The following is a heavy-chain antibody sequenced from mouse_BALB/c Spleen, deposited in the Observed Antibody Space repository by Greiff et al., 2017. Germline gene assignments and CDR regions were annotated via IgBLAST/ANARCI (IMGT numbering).Heavy chain of an antibody. V-gene: IGHV5-17*02. Sequence: VQLKESGGGLVQPGGSRKLSCAASGFTFSSFGMHWVRQAPEKGLEWVAYISSGSSTIYYADTVKGRFTISRDNPKNTLFLQMTSLRSEDTAMYYCARQLGLRAMDYWGQGTSVTVSS. D-gene: IGHD3-1*01. CDR1: GFTFSSFG. CDR3: ARQLGLRAMDY. CDR2: ISSGSSTI. J-gene: IGHJ4*01.